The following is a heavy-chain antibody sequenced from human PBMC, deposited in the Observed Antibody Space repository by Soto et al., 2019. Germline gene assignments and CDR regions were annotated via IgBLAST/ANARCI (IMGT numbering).Heavy chain of an antibody. D-gene: IGHD3-10*02. CDR3: AAGWMFADY. CDR1: GFTFSSYG. V-gene: IGHV3-30*03. CDR2: ISDNGSDK. J-gene: IGHJ4*02. Sequence: QVQLVESGGGVVQPGRSLRLSCAASGFTFSSYGTHWVRQAPGKGLEWVAVISDNGSDKHYADSVKGRFTISRDNSKNALYLQVNSLRVEDTAVYYCAAGWMFADYWGQGTLVTVSS.